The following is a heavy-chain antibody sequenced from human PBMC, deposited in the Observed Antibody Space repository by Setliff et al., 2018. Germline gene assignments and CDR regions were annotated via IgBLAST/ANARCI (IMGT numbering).Heavy chain of an antibody. CDR3: ARGRPPLVGDY. J-gene: IGHJ4*02. Sequence: PSETLSLTCTVYGGSFTNYYWGWIRQTPGKGLEWIGSIYYSGSTYYNPSLESRVTISVDTSKNQVSLKLSSMTAADTAVYYCARGRPPLVGDYWGQGTLVTVSS. CDR2: IYYSGST. V-gene: IGHV4-39*07. D-gene: IGHD2-2*01. CDR1: GGSFTNYY.